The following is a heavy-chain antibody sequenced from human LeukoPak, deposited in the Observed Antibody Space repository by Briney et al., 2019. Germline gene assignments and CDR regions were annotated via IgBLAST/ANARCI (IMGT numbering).Heavy chain of an antibody. CDR1: GGSISSSSYY. CDR3: ARRRLLWFGELFWRSWFDP. J-gene: IGHJ5*02. D-gene: IGHD3-10*01. CDR2: IYYSGST. Sequence: PSETLSLTCTVSGGSISSSSYYWGWIRQPPGKGLEWIVSIYYSGSTYYNPSPKSRVTISVDTSKNQFSLKLSSVTAADTAVYYCARRRLLWFGELFWRSWFDPWGQGTLVTVSS. V-gene: IGHV4-39*07.